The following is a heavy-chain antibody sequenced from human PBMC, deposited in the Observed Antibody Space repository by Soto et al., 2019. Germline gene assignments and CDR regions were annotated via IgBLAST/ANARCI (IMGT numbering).Heavy chain of an antibody. J-gene: IGHJ4*02. CDR2: ISYDGSNK. CDR3: ATAPAIGLLPAAMGGDY. Sequence: QVQLVESGGGVVQPGRSLRLSCAASGFTFSSYGMHWVRQAPGKGLEWVAVISYDGSNKYYADSVKGRFTISRDNSKNTLYLQMNSLRAEDTAVYYCATAPAIGLLPAAMGGDYWGQGTLVTVSS. D-gene: IGHD2-2*01. V-gene: IGHV3-30*03. CDR1: GFTFSSYG.